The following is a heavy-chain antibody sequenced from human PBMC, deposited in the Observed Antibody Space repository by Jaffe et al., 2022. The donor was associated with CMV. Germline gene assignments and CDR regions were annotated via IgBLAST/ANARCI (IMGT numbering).Heavy chain of an antibody. Sequence: EVQLVESGGGLVQPGGSLRLSCAASGFTFSTYWMHWVRQAPGKGLVWVSRIDGAGRITNYADSVKGRFTISRDNAKNTLFLQMNSLRADDTAVYYCARSPAGRGGPGFDSWGQGTLVTVSS. D-gene: IGHD6-13*01. J-gene: IGHJ4*02. CDR3: ARSPAGRGGPGFDS. CDR2: IDGAGRIT. V-gene: IGHV3-74*01. CDR1: GFTFSTYW.